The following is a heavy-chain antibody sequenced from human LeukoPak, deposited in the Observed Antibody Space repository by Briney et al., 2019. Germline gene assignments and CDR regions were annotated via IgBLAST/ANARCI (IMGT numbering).Heavy chain of an antibody. D-gene: IGHD5-12*01. CDR3: ARAFGGYDAQYFYYYLDV. CDR2: ISGRYGYI. CDR1: GFAFSNSY. Sequence: PGGSLRLSCADSGFAFSNSYLAWVRQAPGKGLEWVSSISGRYGYIHYADSVKGRFTISRDSANNSLYLQMNSLRAEDTAVYYCARAFGGYDAQYFYYYLDVWGKGTTVTVSS. V-gene: IGHV3-21*01. J-gene: IGHJ6*03.